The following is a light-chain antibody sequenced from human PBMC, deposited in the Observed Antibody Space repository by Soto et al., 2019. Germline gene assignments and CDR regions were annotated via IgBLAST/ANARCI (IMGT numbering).Light chain of an antibody. J-gene: IGLJ1*01. Sequence: QPVLTQPRSASGTPGQRVTISCSGGSSDIGSNTVNWYQQLPGTALKFLIYNNDQRPPGVPERFSGSKSGTSASLATSGLQSEDEADYYCATWDDSLYVFGTGTKVTVL. CDR1: SSDIGSNT. CDR2: NND. CDR3: ATWDDSLYV. V-gene: IGLV1-44*01.